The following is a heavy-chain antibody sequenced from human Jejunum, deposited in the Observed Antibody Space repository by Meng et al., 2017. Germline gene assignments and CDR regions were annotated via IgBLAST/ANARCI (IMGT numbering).Heavy chain of an antibody. V-gene: IGHV1-46*01. D-gene: IGHD3-10*01. CDR1: GYSFSHYY. Sequence: ASVKVSCKASGYSFSHYYMCWVRQAPGQGLEWMGIIDPSAGSTTYAQKFQGRVTMTRDTSTNTIYMEMNSLTSEDTAVYYCARDSNPMVRGLHGFDIWGQGTMVTVSS. CDR2: IDPSAGST. J-gene: IGHJ3*02. CDR3: ARDSNPMVRGLHGFDI.